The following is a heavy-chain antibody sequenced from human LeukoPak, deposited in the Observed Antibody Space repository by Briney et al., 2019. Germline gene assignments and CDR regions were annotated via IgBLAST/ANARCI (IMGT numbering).Heavy chain of an antibody. CDR1: GGSISSYY. D-gene: IGHD6-13*01. CDR3: ARGVYIAAAQYAY. CDR2: IYYSGTT. V-gene: IGHV4-59*01. Sequence: SETLSLTCTVSGGSISSYYWSWIRQPPGKGLEWIGYIYYSGTTNYSPSVKSRVTISVDTSKNQFSLKLSSVTAADTAVYYCARGVYIAAAQYAYWGQGTLVTVSS. J-gene: IGHJ4*02.